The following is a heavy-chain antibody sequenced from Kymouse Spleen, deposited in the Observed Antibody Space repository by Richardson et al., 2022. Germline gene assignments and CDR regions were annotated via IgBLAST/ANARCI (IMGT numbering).Heavy chain of an antibody. D-gene: IGHD4-17*01. J-gene: IGHJ3*02. CDR2: INHSGST. V-gene: IGHV4-34*01. Sequence: QVQLQQWGAGLLKPSETLSLTCAVYGGSFSGYYWSWIRQPPGKGLEWIGEINHSGSTNYNPSLKSRVTISVDTSKNQFSLKLSSVTAADTAVYYCARGVGDYGAFDIWGQGTMVTVSS. CDR1: GGSFSGYY. CDR3: ARGVGDYGAFDI.